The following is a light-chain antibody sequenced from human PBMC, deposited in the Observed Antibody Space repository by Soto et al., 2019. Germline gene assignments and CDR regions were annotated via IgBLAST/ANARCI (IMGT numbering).Light chain of an antibody. CDR2: GAS. CDR3: QQHNGWPLT. CDR1: QSLSNN. V-gene: IGKV3-15*01. J-gene: IGKJ4*01. Sequence: EIVMTQSPATLSVSPGERVTLSCRGSQSLSNNLAWYQQRPGQAPRLLIYGASTRATGVPARFSGSGSGTEFTFPISSLQSEDFAVYYCQQHNGWPLTFGGGTKVEIK.